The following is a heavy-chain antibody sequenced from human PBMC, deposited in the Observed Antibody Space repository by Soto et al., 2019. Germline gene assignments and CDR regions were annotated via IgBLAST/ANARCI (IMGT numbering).Heavy chain of an antibody. D-gene: IGHD6-19*01. CDR1: GGSISSYY. V-gene: IGHV4-59*01. CDR2: IYYSGST. J-gene: IGHJ4*02. CDR3: ACNAVAGTPW. Sequence: SETLSLTCTVSGGSISSYYWSWIRQPPGKGLEWIGYIYYSGSTNYNPSLKSRVTISVDTSKNQFSLKLSSVTAADTAVYYCACNAVAGTPWWGQGTLVTVSS.